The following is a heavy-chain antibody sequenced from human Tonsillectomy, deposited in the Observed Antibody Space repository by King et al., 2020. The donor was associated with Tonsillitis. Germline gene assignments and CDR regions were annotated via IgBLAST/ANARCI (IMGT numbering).Heavy chain of an antibody. CDR2: ISSNGGST. V-gene: IGHV3-64D*06. D-gene: IGHD1-1*01. J-gene: IGHJ3*02. CDR3: VKGRTVYDGFDI. CDR1: GFIFSSYA. Sequence: VQLVESGGGLVQPGGSLRLSCSASGFIFSSYAMHWVRQAPGKGLEYVSAISSNGGSTYYADSVKGRFSISRDNSKNTLCFQMSSLRVEDTAVYYCVKGRTVYDGFDIWGQGTMVTVSS.